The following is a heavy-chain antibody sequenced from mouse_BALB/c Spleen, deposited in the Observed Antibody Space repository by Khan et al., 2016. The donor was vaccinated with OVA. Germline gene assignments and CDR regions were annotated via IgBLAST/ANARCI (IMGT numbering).Heavy chain of an antibody. V-gene: IGHV1S135*01. CDR1: GYSFTDYN. CDR3: ARTDYDVSSYYFDY. CDR2: IDPYNGGT. J-gene: IGHJ2*01. D-gene: IGHD1-1*01. Sequence: EVQLQESGPELVKPGASVKVSCKASGYSFTDYNMFWVKQSHGKGLEWIGYIDPYNGGTSYNQKFRGKATLTVDKSSSTAVRQLSSLTSEDASVFYVARTDYDVSSYYFDYWGQGTTLTVSS.